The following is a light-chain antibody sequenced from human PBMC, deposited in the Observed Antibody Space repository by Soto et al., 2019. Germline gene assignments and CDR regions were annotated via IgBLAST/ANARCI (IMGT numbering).Light chain of an antibody. CDR2: AAS. J-gene: IGKJ1*01. CDR3: QRYNSYSEA. V-gene: IGKV1-39*01. CDR1: QSISSY. Sequence: DIQRTQSPSSLSASVGDRVTITCRASQSISSYLNXYQQKPGKAPKLLIYAASSLQSGVQSRFSGSGYGTDLTLTISSLQPEDFATYYCQRYNSYSEAFGQGTKVDIK.